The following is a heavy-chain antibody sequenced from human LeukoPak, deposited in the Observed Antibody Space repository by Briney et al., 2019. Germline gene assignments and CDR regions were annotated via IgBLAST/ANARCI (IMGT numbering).Heavy chain of an antibody. J-gene: IGHJ4*02. D-gene: IGHD2-21*02. V-gene: IGHV4-59*08. CDR2: IHYSGST. CDR1: GGSISGLY. Sequence: SETLSLTCTVSGGSISGLYWSWIRQPPGKGLEWIGYIHYSGSTNYNPSLKSRVIISLDTSKNQFSLRLSSVTAADTAVYYCARHARKRLTSNWDFWGQGTLVTVSP. CDR3: ARHARKRLTSNWDF.